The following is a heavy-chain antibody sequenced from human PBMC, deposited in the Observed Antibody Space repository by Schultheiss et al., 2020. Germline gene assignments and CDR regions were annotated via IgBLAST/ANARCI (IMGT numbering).Heavy chain of an antibody. CDR3: ARDPGGDGYNAVDF. V-gene: IGHV3-21*01. J-gene: IGHJ4*02. CDR2: ISSSSSYI. Sequence: GGSLRLSCAASGFTFSSYSMNWVRQAPGKGLEWVSSISSSSSYIYYADSVKGRFTISRDNAKNSLYLQMNSLRAEDTAVYYCARDPGGDGYNAVDFWGQGNLVTVSS. CDR1: GFTFSSYS. D-gene: IGHD5-24*01.